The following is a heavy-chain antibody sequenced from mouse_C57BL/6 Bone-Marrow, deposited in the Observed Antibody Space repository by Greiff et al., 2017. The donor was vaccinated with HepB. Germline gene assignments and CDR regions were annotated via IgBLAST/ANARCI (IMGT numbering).Heavy chain of an antibody. V-gene: IGHV5-15*01. J-gene: IGHJ1*03. Sequence: EVQVVESGGGLVQPGGSLKLSCAASGFTFSDYGMAWVRQAPRKGPEWVAFISNLAYSIYYADTVTGRFTISRENAKNTLYLEMSSLRSEDTAMYYCARHDDTTVVGDFDVWGTGTTVTVSS. D-gene: IGHD1-1*01. CDR3: ARHDDTTVVGDFDV. CDR1: GFTFSDYG. CDR2: ISNLAYSI.